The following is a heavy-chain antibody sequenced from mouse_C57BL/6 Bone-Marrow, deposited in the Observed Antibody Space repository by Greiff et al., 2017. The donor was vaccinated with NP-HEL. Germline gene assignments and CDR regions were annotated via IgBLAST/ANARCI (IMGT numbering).Heavy chain of an antibody. CDR3: ARALSPSQADAMDY. V-gene: IGHV5-16*01. J-gene: IGHJ4*01. CDR1: GFTFSDYY. CDR2: INYDGSST. D-gene: IGHD3-2*02. Sequence: EVNVVESEGGLVQPGSSMKLSCTASGFTFSDYYMAWVRQVPEKGLEWVANINYDGSSTYYLDSLKGRFIISRDNAKNILYLQMSSLKSEDTATYSCARALSPSQADAMDYWGQGTSVTVSS.